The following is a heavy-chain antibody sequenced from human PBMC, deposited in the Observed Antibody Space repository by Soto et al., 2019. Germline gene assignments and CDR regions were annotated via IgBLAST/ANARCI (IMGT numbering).Heavy chain of an antibody. J-gene: IGHJ6*02. CDR2: VSSSGNT. CDR3: ARADYEILTGSYAMDV. Sequence: SETLSLTCTVSGGSINLYYWSWIRQPVGKGLEWIGRVSSSGNTNANPTLNSRATMSIDTSKNQFSLRLRSVTAADTAVYYCARADYEILTGSYAMDVWGQGTTVTVSS. CDR1: GGSINLYY. D-gene: IGHD3-9*01. V-gene: IGHV4-4*07.